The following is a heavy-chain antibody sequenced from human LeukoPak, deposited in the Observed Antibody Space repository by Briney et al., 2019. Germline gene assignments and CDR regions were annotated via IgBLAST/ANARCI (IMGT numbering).Heavy chain of an antibody. CDR2: IYYSGST. CDR1: GGYISSYY. CDR3: ARHVNYDILTGLLDY. D-gene: IGHD3-9*01. J-gene: IGHJ4*02. V-gene: IGHV4-59*08. Sequence: PSETLSLTCTVSGGYISSYYWSWIRQPPGKGLEWIGYIYYSGSTNYNPSLKSRVTISVDTSKNQFSLKLSSVTAADTAVYYCARHVNYDILTGLLDYWGQGTLVTVSS.